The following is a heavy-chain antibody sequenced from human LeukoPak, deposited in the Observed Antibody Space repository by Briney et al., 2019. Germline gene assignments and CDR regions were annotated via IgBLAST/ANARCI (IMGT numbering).Heavy chain of an antibody. CDR1: GGSISSYY. V-gene: IGHV4-4*07. CDR2: IYTGGST. CDR3: ASTIAAEFDY. J-gene: IGHJ4*02. Sequence: SETLSLTCTVSGGSISSYYWSWIRQPAGKGLEWIGRIYTGGSTNYNPSLKSRVSMSVDTSKNQFSLKLNSVTAADTAVYYCASTIAAEFDYWGQGTLVTVSS. D-gene: IGHD6-13*01.